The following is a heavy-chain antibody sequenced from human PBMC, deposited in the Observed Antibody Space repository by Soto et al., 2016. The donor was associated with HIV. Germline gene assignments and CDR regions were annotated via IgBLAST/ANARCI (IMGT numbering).Heavy chain of an antibody. D-gene: IGHD2-15*01. CDR3: ATTTAAATPAHFDH. CDR1: GGSISSYY. Sequence: VQLQESGPGLVKPSETVSLTCVVSGGSISSYYWSWIRQPPGKGLEWIGYIYYNGSSNCNPSLKSRVSISVNRSKKQFALKLTSVTAADTAVYYCATTTAAATPAHFDHWGQGTLVTVSS. J-gene: IGHJ4*02. CDR2: IYYNGSS. V-gene: IGHV4-59*13.